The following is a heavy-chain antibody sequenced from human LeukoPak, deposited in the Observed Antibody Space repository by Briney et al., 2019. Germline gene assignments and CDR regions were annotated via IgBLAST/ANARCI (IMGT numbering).Heavy chain of an antibody. CDR1: GFTFSSYT. CDR2: ISYDGSSK. J-gene: IGHJ4*02. V-gene: IGHV3-30*01. D-gene: IGHD6-13*01. CDR3: ARDNREQQLVPPTFDY. Sequence: PGGSLRLSCAASGFTFSSYTMHWVRQAPGKGLEWVALISYDGSSKYYADSVKGRFTISRDNSKNTLYLQMNSLRAEDTAVFYCARDNREQQLVPPTFDYWGQGTLVTVSS.